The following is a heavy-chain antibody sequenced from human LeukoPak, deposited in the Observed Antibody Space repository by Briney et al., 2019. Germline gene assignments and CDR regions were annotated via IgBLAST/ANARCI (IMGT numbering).Heavy chain of an antibody. J-gene: IGHJ4*02. CDR2: IYYSGST. D-gene: IGHD2-2*02. CDR3: ARVYCSSTSCYSGVYYFDY. CDR1: GGSISSYY. V-gene: IGHV4-59*12. Sequence: SETLSLTCTVSGGSISSYYWSWIRQPPGKGLEWIGYIYYSGSTNYNPSLKSRVTISVDTSKNQFSLKLSSVTAADTAVYYCARVYCSSTSCYSGVYYFDYWGQGTLVTVSS.